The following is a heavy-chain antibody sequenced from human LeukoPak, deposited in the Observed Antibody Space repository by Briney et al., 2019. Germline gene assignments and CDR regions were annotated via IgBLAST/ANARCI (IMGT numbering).Heavy chain of an antibody. D-gene: IGHD2-2*03. CDR3: ARDRVDIVVVPAALVYYYYGMDV. CDR1: GFTFSSYW. Sequence: GGSLRLSCAASGFTFSSYWMSWVRQAPGKGLEWVANIKQDGGEKYYVDSVKGRFTISRDNSKNTLYLQMNSLRAEDTAVYYCARDRVDIVVVPAALVYYYYGMDVWGKGTTVTVSS. V-gene: IGHV3-7*01. CDR2: IKQDGGEK. J-gene: IGHJ6*04.